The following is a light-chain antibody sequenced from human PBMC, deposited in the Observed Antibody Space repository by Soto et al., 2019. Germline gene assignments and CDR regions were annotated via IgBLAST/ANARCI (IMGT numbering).Light chain of an antibody. CDR3: QQANSFPRT. V-gene: IGKV1-12*01. CDR2: AAS. J-gene: IGKJ1*01. Sequence: DIQMTQSPTSVSASVGDRVTITCRASQGISSWLAWYQQKPGKAPKLLIYAASSLQSGVPSRFSGRGSGTDFTLTNISLHPEAFATHYCQQANSFPRTFGQGTKVEIK. CDR1: QGISSW.